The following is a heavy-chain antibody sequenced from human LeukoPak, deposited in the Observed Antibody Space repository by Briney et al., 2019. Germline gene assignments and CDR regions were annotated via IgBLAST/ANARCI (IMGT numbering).Heavy chain of an antibody. CDR3: ARDRDRMATIFRGIGY. CDR2: IYSGGST. CDR1: GFTVSSNY. J-gene: IGHJ4*02. V-gene: IGHV3-66*01. D-gene: IGHD5-24*01. Sequence: GGSLRLSCAASGFTVSSNYMSWVRQAPGKGLEWVSVIYSGGSTYYADSVKGRFTISRDNSKNTLYLQMNSLRAEDTAVYYCARDRDRMATIFRGIGYWGQGTLVTVSS.